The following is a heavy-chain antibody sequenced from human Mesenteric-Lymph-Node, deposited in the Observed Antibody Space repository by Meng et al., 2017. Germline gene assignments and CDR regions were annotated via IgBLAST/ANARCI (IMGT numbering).Heavy chain of an antibody. V-gene: IGHV3-9*03. CDR3: AKDIAPYSSSWGGAFDI. J-gene: IGHJ3*02. Sequence: SLKISCAASGFTFDDYAMHWVRLTPGKGLEWLSGISWNSFSTGYADSVKGRFTISRDNAKNSLYLQMNSLRAEDMALYYCAKDIAPYSSSWGGAFDIWGQGTMVTVSS. CDR2: ISWNSFST. CDR1: GFTFDDYA. D-gene: IGHD6-13*01.